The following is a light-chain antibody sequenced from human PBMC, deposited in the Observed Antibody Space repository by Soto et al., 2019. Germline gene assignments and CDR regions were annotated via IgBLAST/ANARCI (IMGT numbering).Light chain of an antibody. CDR3: VQDFNYPLT. V-gene: IGKV1-6*01. Sequence: AIQMTQSPSSLSASVGDTVTISFRASRGVRSYVAWYQQRPGSVPKVLIYGAFNLYTGVPSRFSGSGYGSDFSLTISSLQPEDSATYYCVQDFNYPLTFGGGTKVDIK. CDR2: GAF. J-gene: IGKJ4*01. CDR1: RGVRSY.